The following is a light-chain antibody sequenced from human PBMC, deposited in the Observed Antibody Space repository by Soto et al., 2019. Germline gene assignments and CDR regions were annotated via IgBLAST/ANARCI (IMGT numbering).Light chain of an antibody. Sequence: EIVVAQSPCTLTLSQGERGTLSCRARQSVTSSYLAWYQQKPGQAPRLLIYGASTRATGIPARFSGSGSGTEFTLTISSLQSEDFAVYYCQQYGSSPVTFGQGTRLEI. CDR3: QQYGSSPVT. V-gene: IGKV3-20*01. J-gene: IGKJ5*01. CDR1: QSVTSSY. CDR2: GAS.